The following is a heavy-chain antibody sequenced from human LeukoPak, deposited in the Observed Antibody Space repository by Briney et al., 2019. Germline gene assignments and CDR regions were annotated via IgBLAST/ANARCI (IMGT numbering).Heavy chain of an antibody. J-gene: IGHJ4*02. V-gene: IGHV3-23*01. Sequence: GGSLRLSCAVSGITFTTIDVSWVRLAPGKGLEWVSTITKSGGSTYYADSVKGRFTISRDNSKDTLYLQMNSLRAEDTAVYYCANQYSSSWYGWVFDYWGQGTLVTVSS. CDR3: ANQYSSSWYGWVFDY. CDR2: ITKSGGST. D-gene: IGHD6-13*01. CDR1: GITFTTID.